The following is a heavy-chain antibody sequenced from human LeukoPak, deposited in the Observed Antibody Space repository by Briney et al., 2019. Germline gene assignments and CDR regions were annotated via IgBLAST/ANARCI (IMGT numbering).Heavy chain of an antibody. CDR1: GFTFSSFG. Sequence: PGRSLRLSCAASGFTFSSFGMHWVRQAPGQGLEWVAVISFDGSNQYYADSVKGRFTIYSDNFKNTVYLQMNSLRAEETAVYYCAKSHPPTVTTEEGEYLQHWGQGTLVTVSS. D-gene: IGHD4-17*01. J-gene: IGHJ1*01. CDR2: ISFDGSNQ. CDR3: AKSHPPTVTTEEGEYLQH. V-gene: IGHV3-30*18.